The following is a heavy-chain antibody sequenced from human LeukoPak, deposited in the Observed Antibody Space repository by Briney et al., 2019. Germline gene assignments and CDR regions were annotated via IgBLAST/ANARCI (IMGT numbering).Heavy chain of an antibody. J-gene: IGHJ4*02. V-gene: IGHV4-34*01. CDR2: INHSGST. Sequence: SETLSLTCAVYGGSFSGYYWSWIRQPPGKGLEWIGEINHSGSTNYNPSLKSRVTLSVDTSKNQFSLKLSSVTAADTAVYYCARKPGSGTWVSHWGQGTLVTVSS. CDR1: GGSFSGYY. D-gene: IGHD6-25*01. CDR3: ARKPGSGTWVSH.